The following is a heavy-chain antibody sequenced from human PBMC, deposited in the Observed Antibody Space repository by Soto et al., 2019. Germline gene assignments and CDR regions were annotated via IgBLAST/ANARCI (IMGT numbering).Heavy chain of an antibody. J-gene: IGHJ4*02. CDR1: GGSISSDY. Sequence: KTSETLSLTCTVSGGSISSDYWIWIRQPAGKGLEWIGRIYISENTHYNPSLRSRVSMSLDTSKNQLSLNLSSVTAADTAVYYCARGVGRSSWTSSDSWGQGTLVTVSS. CDR3: ARGVGRSSWTSSDS. V-gene: IGHV4-4*07. CDR2: IYISENT. D-gene: IGHD6-13*01.